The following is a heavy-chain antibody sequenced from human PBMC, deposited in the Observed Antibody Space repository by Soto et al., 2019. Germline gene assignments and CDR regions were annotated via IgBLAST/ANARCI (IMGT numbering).Heavy chain of an antibody. J-gene: IGHJ4*02. CDR3: ARVLAARASRDFDY. Sequence: QVQLQQWGAGLLKPSETLSLTCAVYGVSFSTDYWSWIRQPPGKGLELIGEINPSGGTNYNPSLNSRVTISVATSKNQFSLKLSSVTAADTAVYYCARVLAARASRDFDYWGQGTLVTVSS. CDR2: INPSGGT. CDR1: GVSFSTDY. D-gene: IGHD6-6*01. V-gene: IGHV4-34*01.